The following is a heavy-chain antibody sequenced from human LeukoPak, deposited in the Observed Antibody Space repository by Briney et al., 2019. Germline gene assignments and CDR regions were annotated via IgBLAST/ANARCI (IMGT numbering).Heavy chain of an antibody. CDR1: GFIFSSCW. D-gene: IGHD4-17*01. J-gene: IGHJ4*02. CDR3: ATPKDAVTIFDN. V-gene: IGHV3-7*01. Sequence: GGSLRLSCTAAGFIFSSCWMSWVRQAPGKGLEWVASINQDGSDQRHADSVKGRFTISRDNAKNSVYLQVNSLRAEDTAVYYCATPKDAVTIFDNWGQGTLLTVSS. CDR2: INQDGSDQ.